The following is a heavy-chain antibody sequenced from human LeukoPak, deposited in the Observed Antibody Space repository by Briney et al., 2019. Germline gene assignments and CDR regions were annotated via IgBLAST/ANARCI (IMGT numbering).Heavy chain of an antibody. V-gene: IGHV4-39*01. D-gene: IGHD7-27*01. CDR2: IYYSRST. J-gene: IGHJ4*02. CDR3: ARTRTQTGDFDY. Sequence: SQTTSLTCTVSGGSISSSSYYWGWLRQPPGKGLEGIGSIYYSRSTYYNPSLKSRVTISIDTSKNQFSLKLNSVTAADTAVYYCARTRTQTGDFDYWGQGTLVTVSS. CDR1: GGSISSSSYY.